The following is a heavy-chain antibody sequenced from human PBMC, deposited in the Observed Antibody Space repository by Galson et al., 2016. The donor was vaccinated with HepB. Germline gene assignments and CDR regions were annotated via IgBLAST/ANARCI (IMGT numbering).Heavy chain of an antibody. CDR1: GFTFTHAW. Sequence: SLRLSCAASGFTFTHAWMTWVRQAPGKGLEWVGRIKSKIDGGTIDSAAPVKGRFSIPRDDAKNTLFLERNSLKSEDTGVYYCATGRGGSDYDHWGQGTLVIVSS. CDR2: IKSKIDGGTI. D-gene: IGHD3-10*01. CDR3: ATGRGGSDYDH. V-gene: IGHV3-15*05. J-gene: IGHJ4*02.